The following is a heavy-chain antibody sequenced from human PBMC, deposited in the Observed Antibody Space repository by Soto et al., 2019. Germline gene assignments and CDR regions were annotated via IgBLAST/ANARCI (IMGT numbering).Heavy chain of an antibody. Sequence: EVQLVESGGGLIQPGGSLRLSCAASGFTFISNDMNWVRQAPGKGLEWVSLIYSGGSTYYADSVKGRFTISRDNSKNTLSLQMSSLRAEDTAVYYCATRPLLPGAPWGQGTMVTVSS. D-gene: IGHD3-22*01. CDR3: ATRPLLPGAP. J-gene: IGHJ3*01. V-gene: IGHV3-53*01. CDR1: GFTFISND. CDR2: IYSGGST.